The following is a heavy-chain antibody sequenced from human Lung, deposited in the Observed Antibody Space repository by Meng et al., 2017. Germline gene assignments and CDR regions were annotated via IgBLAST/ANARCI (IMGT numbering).Heavy chain of an antibody. Sequence: QLGESGGEVNKPGASGKVSWKASGGNFSSYDISWVRQAPGQGLEWMGGIIPIFGTANYAQKFQGRVTITADESTSTAYMELSSLRSEDTAVYYCARKGYSSSSGNDYWGQGTLVTVSS. J-gene: IGHJ4*02. D-gene: IGHD6-6*01. V-gene: IGHV1-69*01. CDR1: GGNFSSYD. CDR2: IIPIFGTA. CDR3: ARKGYSSSSGNDY.